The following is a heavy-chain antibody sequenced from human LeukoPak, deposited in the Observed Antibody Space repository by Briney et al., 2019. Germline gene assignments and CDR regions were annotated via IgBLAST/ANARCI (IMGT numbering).Heavy chain of an antibody. Sequence: SETLSLTCTVSGGSISSSSYYWGWIRQPPGTGLEWIGSIYYSGSTYYNPSLKSRVTISVDTSKNQFSLKLSSVTAADTAVYYCARERTRGAIAVAGSDALDIWGQGTMVTVSS. CDR2: IYYSGST. D-gene: IGHD6-19*01. CDR3: ARERTRGAIAVAGSDALDI. V-gene: IGHV4-39*07. J-gene: IGHJ3*02. CDR1: GGSISSSSYY.